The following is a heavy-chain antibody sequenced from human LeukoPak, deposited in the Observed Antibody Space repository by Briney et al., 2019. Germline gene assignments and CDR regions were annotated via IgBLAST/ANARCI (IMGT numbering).Heavy chain of an antibody. D-gene: IGHD1-26*01. CDR3: AKEGIVAGLGYYFDY. CDR2: ISGSGGST. CDR1: GFTVSSNY. J-gene: IGHJ4*02. Sequence: GGSLRLSCAASGFTVSSNYMSWVRQAPGKGLEWVSAISGSGGSTYYADSVKGRFTISRDNSKNTLYLQMNSLRAENTAVYYCAKEGIVAGLGYYFDYWGQGTLVTVSS. V-gene: IGHV3-23*01.